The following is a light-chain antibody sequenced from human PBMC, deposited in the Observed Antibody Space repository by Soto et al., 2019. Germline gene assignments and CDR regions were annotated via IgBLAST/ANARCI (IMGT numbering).Light chain of an antibody. CDR1: PSVTNF. CDR3: QQRNVWPPVT. CDR2: GAF. V-gene: IGKV3-11*01. J-gene: IGKJ5*01. Sequence: IVMTQSPSTLSLSPGERSTLSCISSPSVTNFLAWYQQKPGQAPRLLIYGAFNRATGIPARFSGSGSGTDFTLTISSLEPEDSAVYYCQQRNVWPPVTFGQGTRLEIK.